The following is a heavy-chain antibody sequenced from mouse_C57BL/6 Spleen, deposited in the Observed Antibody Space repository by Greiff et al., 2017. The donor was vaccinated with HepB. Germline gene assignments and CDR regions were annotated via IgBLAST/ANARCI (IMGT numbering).Heavy chain of an antibody. CDR2: ISGGGGNT. V-gene: IGHV5-9*01. D-gene: IGHD1-1*01. CDR1: GFTFSSYT. Sequence: EVHLVESGGGLVKPGGSLKLSCAASGFTFSSYTMSWVRQTPEKRLEWVATISGGGGNTYYPDSVKGRFTISRDNAKNTLYLQMSSLRSEDTALYYCARPTYYGSSHWYFDVWGTGTTVTVSS. CDR3: ARPTYYGSSHWYFDV. J-gene: IGHJ1*03.